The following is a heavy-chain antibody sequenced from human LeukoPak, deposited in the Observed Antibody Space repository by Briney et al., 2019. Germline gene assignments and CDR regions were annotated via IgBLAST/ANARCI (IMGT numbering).Heavy chain of an antibody. CDR2: IYSGGST. V-gene: IGHV3-53*04. Sequence: PGGSLRLSCAASGFTVSSNYMSWVRQAPGKGLEWGSVIYSGGSTYYADSVKGRFTISRHNSKNTLYLQMNSLRAEDTAVYYCARDRRFSTGKGPLGYYYYYGMDVWGQGTTVTVSS. J-gene: IGHJ6*02. D-gene: IGHD1-1*01. CDR3: ARDRRFSTGKGPLGYYYYYGMDV. CDR1: GFTVSSNY.